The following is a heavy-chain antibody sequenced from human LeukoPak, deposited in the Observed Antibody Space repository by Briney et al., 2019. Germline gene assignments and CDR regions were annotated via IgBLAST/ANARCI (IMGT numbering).Heavy chain of an antibody. CDR1: GFTFSNYA. CDR3: ARGLYYFDTSGYLYY. V-gene: IGHV3-53*01. Sequence: PGGSLRLSCAASGFTFSNYAMSWVRQAPGKGLEWVSVIYSGGNTYYADSVKGRFTISRDNSKNTLYLQMHSLRAEDTAVYYCARGLYYFDTSGYLYYWGQGTLVTVSS. D-gene: IGHD3-22*01. CDR2: IYSGGNT. J-gene: IGHJ4*02.